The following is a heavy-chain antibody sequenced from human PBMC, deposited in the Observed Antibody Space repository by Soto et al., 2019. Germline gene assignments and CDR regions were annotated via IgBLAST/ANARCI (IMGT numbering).Heavy chain of an antibody. CDR2: IYSGGST. CDR1: GFTVSSNY. J-gene: IGHJ4*02. D-gene: IGHD6-13*01. CDR3: ARLSVAAAGTPGGFDY. Sequence: EVQLVETGGGLIQPGGSLRLSCAASGFTVSSNYMSWVRQAPGKGLEWVSVIYSGGSTYYADSVKGRFTISRDNSKNTLDLQMNSLRAEDTAVYYCARLSVAAAGTPGGFDYWGQGTLVTVCS. V-gene: IGHV3-53*02.